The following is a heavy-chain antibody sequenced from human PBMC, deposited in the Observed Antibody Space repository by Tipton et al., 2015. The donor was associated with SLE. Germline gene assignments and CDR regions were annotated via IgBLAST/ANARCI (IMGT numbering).Heavy chain of an antibody. CDR3: VGGPNYYYCAF. V-gene: IGHV4-59*08. CDR2: TYYSGYT. CDR1: GASIDNDY. J-gene: IGHJ4*02. Sequence: TLSLTCTVSGASIDNDYWNWFRQPPGKGPEWIGHTYYSGYTNYNPPLKSRVTISVNTSKNHFSLKLTSVTAADTAVYYCVGGPNYYYCAFWGQGTLVSVSS. D-gene: IGHD1-26*01.